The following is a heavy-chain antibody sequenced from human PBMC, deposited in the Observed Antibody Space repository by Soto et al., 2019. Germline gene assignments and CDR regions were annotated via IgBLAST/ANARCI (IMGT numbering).Heavy chain of an antibody. D-gene: IGHD1-7*01. CDR2: TYYRSRWYN. CDR1: GDSVSSNSAA. Sequence: SQTLSLTCAISGDSVSSNSAAWNWIRQSPSRGLEWLGRTYYRSRWYNDYAVSVRSRITVNPDTSKNQFSLQLASVTPEDTAVYYCAGTTSHYWYYMDVWGKGTTVTVSS. CDR3: AGTTSHYWYYMDV. V-gene: IGHV6-1*01. J-gene: IGHJ6*03.